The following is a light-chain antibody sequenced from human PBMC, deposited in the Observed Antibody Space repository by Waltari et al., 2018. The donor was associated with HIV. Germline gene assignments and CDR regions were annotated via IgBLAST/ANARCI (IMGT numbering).Light chain of an antibody. J-gene: IGKJ3*01. CDR2: DAS. Sequence: EIVLTQSPATLSXSPGERATLSXXAXQXXXTYLAWYQHKPGQSPRLLIYDASNRATGXPARFSGSGSGTXFTLTIXSLXPXDFAVYYXQXRXXXXPXTFXXXTXVXXK. CDR3: QXRXXXXPXT. V-gene: IGKV3-11*01. CDR1: QXXXTY.